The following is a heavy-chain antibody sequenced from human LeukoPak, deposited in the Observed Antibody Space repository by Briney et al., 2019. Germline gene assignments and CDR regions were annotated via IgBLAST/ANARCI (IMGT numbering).Heavy chain of an antibody. D-gene: IGHD1-1*01. CDR1: GYTFTFYF. CDR2: TNPDNGGT. J-gene: IGHJ6*02. Sequence: GASVTVSFKASGYTFTFYFMHWVRQAPGQGLEWMAWTNPDNGGTHYAQKFQGRVTTTRDTYISTAYMDLSSLRSDDTAIYYCETSRGVVQLERLVDHYAMDVWGQGTTVTVSS. V-gene: IGHV1-2*02. CDR3: ETSRGVVQLERLVDHYAMDV.